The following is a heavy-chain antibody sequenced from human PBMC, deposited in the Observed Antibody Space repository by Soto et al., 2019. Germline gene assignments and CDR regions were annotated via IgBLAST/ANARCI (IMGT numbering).Heavy chain of an antibody. D-gene: IGHD6-19*01. CDR1: GGSISSSSYF. J-gene: IGHJ4*02. CDR3: GRRVRIAVAPFDY. Sequence: QLQLQESGPGLVKPSETLSLTCSASGGSISSSSYFWDWIRQPPGKGLEWIASIHSSGGTYYNPSLKSRVTISIDTSKNQFSLKLSSVTAADTAVYYCGRRVRIAVAPFDYWGQGTLVTVSS. V-gene: IGHV4-39*01. CDR2: IHSSGGT.